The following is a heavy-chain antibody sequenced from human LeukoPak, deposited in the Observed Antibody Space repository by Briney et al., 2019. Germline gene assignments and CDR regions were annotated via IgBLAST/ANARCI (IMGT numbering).Heavy chain of an antibody. D-gene: IGHD6-6*01. J-gene: IGHJ6*03. CDR1: GGSLSSGSYY. CDR2: IYTSGST. V-gene: IGHV4-61*02. CDR3: ARGRPQIEYSSSPGRAYYYYYMDV. Sequence: SETLSLTCTVSGGSLSSGSYYWRWIRQPAGTGLEWIGRIYTSGSTNYNPSLKSRVTISVDTSKNQFSLKLSSVTAADTAVYYCARGRPQIEYSSSPGRAYYYYYMDVWGKGTTVTVSS.